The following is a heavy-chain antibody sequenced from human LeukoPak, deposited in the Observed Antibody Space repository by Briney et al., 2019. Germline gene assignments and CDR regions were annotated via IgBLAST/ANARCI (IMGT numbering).Heavy chain of an antibody. CDR1: GGTFSSYA. Sequence: GASVKVSCKASGGTFSSYAISWVRQAPGQGLEWMGGIIPIFGTANYAQKFQGRVTITTDESTSTAYMELSSLRSEDTAVYYCAREERLITMIVVGYRGWYFDYWGQGTLVTVSS. CDR2: IIPIFGTA. CDR3: AREERLITMIVVGYRGWYFDY. V-gene: IGHV1-69*05. J-gene: IGHJ4*02. D-gene: IGHD3-22*01.